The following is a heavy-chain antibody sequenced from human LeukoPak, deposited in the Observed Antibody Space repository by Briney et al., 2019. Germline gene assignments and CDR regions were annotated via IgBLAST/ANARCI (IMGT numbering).Heavy chain of an antibody. V-gene: IGHV3-73*01. Sequence: GGSLLLSCAASGFTFTDSAMHWVRQASGKGLEWVGRIRNKPNNYATAYAASVKGRFTNSRDDSKNTAFLQMNSLETEDTAGYCTRRPFGGNASPYWYFDLWGRGTLVTVSS. CDR1: GFTFTDSA. D-gene: IGHD4-23*01. CDR2: IRNKPNNYAT. CDR3: TRRPFGGNASPYWYFDL. J-gene: IGHJ2*01.